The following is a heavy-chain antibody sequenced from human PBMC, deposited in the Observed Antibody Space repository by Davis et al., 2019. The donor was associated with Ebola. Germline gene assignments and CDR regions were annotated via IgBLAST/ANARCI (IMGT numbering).Heavy chain of an antibody. CDR3: ARRGLLWFRELGGGYNWFDP. D-gene: IGHD3-10*01. CDR1: GGSISGYF. Sequence: MPSETLSLTCSVSGGSISGYFWSWVRQPPGKGLEWIGFISYSGSTNYNPSLKSRVTISVDTSKNQFSLKLSSVTAADTAVYYCARRGLLWFRELGGGYNWFDPWGQGTLVTVSS. J-gene: IGHJ5*02. CDR2: ISYSGST. V-gene: IGHV4-59*08.